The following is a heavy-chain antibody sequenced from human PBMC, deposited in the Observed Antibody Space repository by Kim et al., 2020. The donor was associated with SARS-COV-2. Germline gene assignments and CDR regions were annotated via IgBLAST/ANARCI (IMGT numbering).Heavy chain of an antibody. CDR1: GFTFSSYA. Sequence: GGSLRLSCAASGFTFSSYAMSWVRQAPGKVLEWVSAISGSGGSTYYADSVKGRFTISRDNSKNTLYLQMNSLRAEDTAVYYCAKSGVAAAGPNWFDPWGQGTLVTVSS. J-gene: IGHJ5*02. V-gene: IGHV3-23*01. CDR2: ISGSGGST. CDR3: AKSGVAAAGPNWFDP. D-gene: IGHD6-13*01.